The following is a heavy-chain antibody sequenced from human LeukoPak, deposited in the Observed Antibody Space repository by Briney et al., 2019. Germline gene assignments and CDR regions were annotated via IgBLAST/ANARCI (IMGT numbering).Heavy chain of an antibody. CDR3: ARGMYSSSPEFDY. J-gene: IGHJ4*02. Sequence: SETLSLTCTVSGGSISSHYWSWIRQPPGKGLEWIGYIYYSGSTNYNPSLKSRVTISVDTSKNQFSLKLSSVTAADTAVYYCARGMYSSSPEFDYWGQGTLVTVSS. CDR1: GGSISSHY. D-gene: IGHD6-6*01. CDR2: IYYSGST. V-gene: IGHV4-59*11.